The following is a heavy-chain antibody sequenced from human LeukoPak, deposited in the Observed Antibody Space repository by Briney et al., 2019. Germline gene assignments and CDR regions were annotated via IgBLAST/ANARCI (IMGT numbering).Heavy chain of an antibody. D-gene: IGHD3-9*01. J-gene: IGHJ4*02. Sequence: GGSLRLSCAASGFTVSSNCMSWFRQAPGKGLEWVSVIYSDGSTYYADSVKGRFTISRDNSKNTLYLQMNSLRAEDTAVYYCARGQGYYDISTGYYPYYFDYWGQGTLVTVSS. CDR1: GFTVSSNC. CDR3: ARGQGYYDISTGYYPYYFDY. V-gene: IGHV3-66*01. CDR2: IYSDGST.